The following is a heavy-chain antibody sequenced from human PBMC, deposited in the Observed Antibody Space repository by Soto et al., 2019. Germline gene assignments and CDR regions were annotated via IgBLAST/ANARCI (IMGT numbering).Heavy chain of an antibody. Sequence: PSETLSLTCAVYGGSFSGYYWSWIRQPPGKGLEWIGEINHSGSTNYNPSLKSRVTISVDTSKNQSSLKLSSVTAADTAVYYCARGGGGAAAYDYWGQGTLVTVSS. D-gene: IGHD6-13*01. CDR1: GGSFSGYY. V-gene: IGHV4-34*01. CDR3: ARGGGGAAAYDY. J-gene: IGHJ4*02. CDR2: INHSGST.